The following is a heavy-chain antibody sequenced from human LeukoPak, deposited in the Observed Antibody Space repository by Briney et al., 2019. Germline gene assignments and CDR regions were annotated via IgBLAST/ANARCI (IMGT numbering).Heavy chain of an antibody. CDR1: GYTFTSYD. D-gene: IGHD3-10*01. Sequence: GASVKVSCKASGYTFTSYDINWVRQATGQGLEWMGWMNPNSGNTGYAQKFQGRVTMTRNTSISTAYMELSSLRSEDTAVYYCARVRCGGSGSYCYYYYGMDVWGQGTTVTVSS. J-gene: IGHJ6*02. CDR2: MNPNSGNT. CDR3: ARVRCGGSGSYCYYYYGMDV. V-gene: IGHV1-8*01.